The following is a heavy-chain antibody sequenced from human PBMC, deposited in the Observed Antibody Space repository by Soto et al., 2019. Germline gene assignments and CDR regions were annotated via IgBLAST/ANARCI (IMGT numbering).Heavy chain of an antibody. CDR2: ISSRGDIT. CDR3: ATAGYKTKKLTLEN. CDR1: GLTFSSYA. J-gene: IGHJ4*02. D-gene: IGHD2-2*02. V-gene: IGHV3-23*01. Sequence: GGSLRLSCVVSGLTFSSYAMHWVRQTPGKGLEGVSGISSRGDITYYADSVKGRFTISRDNSRNTVSLQMSSLRAEDAALYYCATAGYKTKKLTLENCGQGALLTVSS.